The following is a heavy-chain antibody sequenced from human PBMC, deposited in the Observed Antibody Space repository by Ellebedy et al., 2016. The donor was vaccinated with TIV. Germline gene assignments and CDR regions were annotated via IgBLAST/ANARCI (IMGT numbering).Heavy chain of an antibody. CDR3: AKDRYTDRGRYFDY. D-gene: IGHD5-24*01. J-gene: IGHJ4*02. CDR1: GFSFSSYA. V-gene: IGHV3-23*01. CDR2: VSANGGST. Sequence: GESLKISCAGSGFSFSSYAMTWVRQAPGKGLDWVSAVSANGGSTYYADSVKGRFTISRDNSKNTLHLQMNSLRAEDTAVYYCAKDRYTDRGRYFDYWGQGTLVTVSS.